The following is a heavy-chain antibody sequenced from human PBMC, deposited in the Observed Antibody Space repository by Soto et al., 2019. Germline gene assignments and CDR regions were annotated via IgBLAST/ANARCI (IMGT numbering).Heavy chain of an antibody. Sequence: QVQLVQSGAELRKPGASVKVSCKASGYSFSSYGINWVRPAPGQGLEWMGWINTYNGNRNYAQKFEDRVTMTTATSTNTVYMELRSLKSDDTAIYYCARDRLRGYDSSGFYSWGQGTLVTVSS. CDR2: INTYNGNR. CDR3: ARDRLRGYDSSGFYS. CDR1: GYSFSSYG. J-gene: IGHJ4*02. D-gene: IGHD3-22*01. V-gene: IGHV1-18*01.